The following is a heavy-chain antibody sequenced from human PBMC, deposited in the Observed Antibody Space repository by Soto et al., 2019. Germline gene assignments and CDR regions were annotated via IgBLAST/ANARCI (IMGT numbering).Heavy chain of an antibody. CDR2: INHSGST. CDR3: ARTTRYGKLDY. CDR1: GGSFSGYY. V-gene: IGHV4-34*01. D-gene: IGHD1-1*01. J-gene: IGHJ4*02. Sequence: ASETLSLTCAVYGGSFSGYYWSWIRQPPGKGLEWIGEINHSGSTNYNPSLKSRVTISVDTSKNQFSLKLSSVTAADTAVYYCARTTRYGKLDYWGQGTLVTVSS.